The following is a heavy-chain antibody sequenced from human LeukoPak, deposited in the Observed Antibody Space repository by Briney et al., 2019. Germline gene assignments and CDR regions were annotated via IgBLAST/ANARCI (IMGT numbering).Heavy chain of an antibody. J-gene: IGHJ5*02. V-gene: IGHV4-4*07. CDR2: IYTSGST. D-gene: IGHD2-2*01. CDR3: TRDRIVVVPAAYNWFDP. Sequence: PSETLSLTCTVSGGSISSYYWSSIRQPAGKGLEWIGRIYTSGSTNYNPSLKSRVTMSVDTSKNQFSLKLSSVTAADTAVYYCTRDRIVVVPAAYNWFDPWGQGTLVTVSS. CDR1: GGSISSYY.